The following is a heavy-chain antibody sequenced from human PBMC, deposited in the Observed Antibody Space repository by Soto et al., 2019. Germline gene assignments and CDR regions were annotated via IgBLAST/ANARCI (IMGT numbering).Heavy chain of an antibody. J-gene: IGHJ4*02. Sequence: QVQLVESGGGVVQPGRSLILSCAASGFTFSSYGMHWVRQAPGKGLEWVAVIWHDGSNKYYADSVKGRFTISRDNVKNTLYLQMNSLRAEDTAVYYCARERSTVVTVDYWGQGTLVTVSS. V-gene: IGHV3-33*01. CDR1: GFTFSSYG. D-gene: IGHD4-17*01. CDR2: IWHDGSNK. CDR3: ARERSTVVTVDY.